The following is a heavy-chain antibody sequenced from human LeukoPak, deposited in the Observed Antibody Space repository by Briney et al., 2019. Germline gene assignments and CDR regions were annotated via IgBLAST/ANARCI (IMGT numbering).Heavy chain of an antibody. Sequence: PSETLSLTCTVSGYSISSGYYWGWIRQPPGKGLEWIGSIYHSGSTYYNPSLKSRVTISVDTSKNQFSLKLSSVTAADTAVYYCARDGGTFYYFDYWGQGTLVTVSS. CDR3: ARDGGTFYYFDY. CDR2: IYHSGST. CDR1: GYSISSGYY. V-gene: IGHV4-38-2*02. D-gene: IGHD2/OR15-2a*01. J-gene: IGHJ4*02.